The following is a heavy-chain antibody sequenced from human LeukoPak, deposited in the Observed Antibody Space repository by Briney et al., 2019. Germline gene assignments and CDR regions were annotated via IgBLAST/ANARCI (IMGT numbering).Heavy chain of an antibody. CDR2: IKQDGSEK. CDR3: AELGITIIGGV. D-gene: IGHD3-10*02. V-gene: IGHV3-7*01. CDR1: GFTISSYW. J-gene: IGHJ6*04. Sequence: PGGSLTLSCAASGFTISSYWMSWVRQAPAKGLERVANIKQDGSEKYYVDSVKGRFTISRDNAKNSPYLQMNRLRAEDPAVYYCAELGITIIGGVWGKGTTVTISS.